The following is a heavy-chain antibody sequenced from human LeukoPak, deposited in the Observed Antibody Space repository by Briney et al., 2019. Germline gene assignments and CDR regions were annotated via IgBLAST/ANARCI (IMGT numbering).Heavy chain of an antibody. CDR3: AKERNARWALDY. J-gene: IGHJ4*02. CDR1: GFTFSSYG. CDR2: IGVSADQT. Sequence: GGSLSLSCAASGFTFSSYGMNWVRHAPGKGLGGVSAIGVSADQTFYADSVKGSFTISRDDSKNTLSLAMNNLRAEDTAVYYCAKERNARWALDYWGRGTLVTVSS. V-gene: IGHV3-23*01. D-gene: IGHD1-26*01.